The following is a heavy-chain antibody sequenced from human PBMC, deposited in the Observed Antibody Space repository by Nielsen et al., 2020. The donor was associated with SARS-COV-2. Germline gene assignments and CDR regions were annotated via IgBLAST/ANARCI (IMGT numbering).Heavy chain of an antibody. Sequence: SETLSLTCTVSGDSVSSGGYFWNWIRQPAGKGLEWIGRVYTSGSSTYNPSLKSRVTISLDTSKNQFSLKVNSATAADTAVYYCARGRWGPSRLLKYYFYAMDVWGEGTTVTVSS. CDR3: ARGRWGPSRLLKYYFYAMDV. D-gene: IGHD7-27*01. V-gene: IGHV4-61*02. CDR1: GDSVSSGGYF. J-gene: IGHJ6*02. CDR2: VYTSGSS.